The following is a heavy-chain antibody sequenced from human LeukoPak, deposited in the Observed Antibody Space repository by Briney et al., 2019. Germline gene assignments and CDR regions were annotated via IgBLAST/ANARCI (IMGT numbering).Heavy chain of an antibody. V-gene: IGHV3-11*01. Sequence: GGSLRLSCAASGITFSGSGMSWIRQAPGKGLEWVSFISSSGRTIYYADSVKGRFTISRDNAKNSLYLQMNSLRAEDTAVYYCARVGDSSGYWYYFDYWGQGTLVTVSS. CDR1: GITFSGSG. CDR3: ARVGDSSGYWYYFDY. D-gene: IGHD3-22*01. CDR2: ISSSGRTI. J-gene: IGHJ4*02.